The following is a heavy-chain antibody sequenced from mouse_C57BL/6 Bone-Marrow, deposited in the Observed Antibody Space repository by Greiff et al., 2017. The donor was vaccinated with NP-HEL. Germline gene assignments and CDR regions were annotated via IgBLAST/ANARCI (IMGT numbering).Heavy chain of an antibody. CDR3: ARHDHYYGSSPYWYFEV. Sequence: EVQGVESGGDLVKPGGSLKLSCAASGFTFSSYGMSWVRQTPDKRLEWVATISSGGSYTYYPDSVKGRFTISRDNAKNTLYLQMSSLKSEDTAMYYCARHDHYYGSSPYWYFEVWGTGTTVTVSS. D-gene: IGHD1-1*01. J-gene: IGHJ1*03. V-gene: IGHV5-6*01. CDR2: ISSGGSYT. CDR1: GFTFSSYG.